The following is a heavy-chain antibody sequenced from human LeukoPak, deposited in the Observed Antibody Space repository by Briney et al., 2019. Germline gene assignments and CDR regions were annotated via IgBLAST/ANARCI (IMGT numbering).Heavy chain of an antibody. D-gene: IGHD6-13*01. Sequence: GGSLRLSCAASGFTFSSYSMNWVRQAPGKGLEWVSYISSSSSTIYYADSVKGRFTISRDNSKNTLYLQMNSLRAEDTAVYYCAKDQWLYSRIFDYWGQGTLVTVSS. V-gene: IGHV3-48*01. CDR2: ISSSSSTI. CDR1: GFTFSSYS. CDR3: AKDQWLYSRIFDY. J-gene: IGHJ4*02.